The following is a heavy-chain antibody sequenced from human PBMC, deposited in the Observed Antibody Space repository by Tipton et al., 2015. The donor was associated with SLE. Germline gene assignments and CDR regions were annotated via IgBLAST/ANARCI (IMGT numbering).Heavy chain of an antibody. CDR3: AGVAPSEVFDY. CDR2: IIHSGVT. Sequence: GLVKPSQTLSLTCAVYGESFNGYFWTWIRQPPGKGLEWIAEIIHSGVTNYNPSLRSRVTISVDMSKNQVSLRLNSITAADTAVYYCAGVAPSEVFDYWCQGNLVTVST. V-gene: IGHV4-34*12. D-gene: IGHD5-12*01. CDR1: GESFNGYF. J-gene: IGHJ4*02.